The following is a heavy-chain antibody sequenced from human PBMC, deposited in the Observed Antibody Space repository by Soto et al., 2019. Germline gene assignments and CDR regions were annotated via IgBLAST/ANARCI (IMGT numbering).Heavy chain of an antibody. CDR1: GFSLTTNGVG. D-gene: IGHD6-13*01. CDR3: AYCGYYSSSWFLDY. J-gene: IGHJ4*02. CDR2: IYWDDDK. V-gene: IGHV2-5*02. Sequence: QITLKESGPSLVKPTQTLTLTCTFSGFSLTTNGVGVGWIRQSPGEALEWLALIYWDDDKRYSTSLKIRHTINKDTSKNQVVLTMTNIDAVDTATYYCAYCGYYSSSWFLDYWGQVTLVTVSS.